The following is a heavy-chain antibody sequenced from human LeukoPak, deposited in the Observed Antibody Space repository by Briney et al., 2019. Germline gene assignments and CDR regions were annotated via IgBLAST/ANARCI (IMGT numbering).Heavy chain of an antibody. J-gene: IGHJ4*02. Sequence: GRSLRLSCAASGFTSSNYWMHWVRQAPGKGLAWVSRINGDGSTTNYADSVKGRFTISRDNAENTLYLQMNSLRAEDTAVYYCTRDWQWLGFDYWGQGTLVTVSS. CDR3: TRDWQWLGFDY. V-gene: IGHV3-74*01. CDR1: GFTSSNYW. CDR2: INGDGSTT. D-gene: IGHD6-19*01.